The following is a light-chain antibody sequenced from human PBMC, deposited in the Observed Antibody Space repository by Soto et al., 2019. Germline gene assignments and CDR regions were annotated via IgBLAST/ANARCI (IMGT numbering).Light chain of an antibody. V-gene: IGKV3-20*01. CDR1: QSVSNSY. CDR2: GAS. CDR3: QQYGSSPPRT. J-gene: IGKJ1*01. Sequence: EIVLPQSPGTLSLSPGERATLSCRARQSVSNSYLAWYQQRPGQAPRLLIYGASSRATGIPDRFSGSGSGTDFTLTISRLEPEDFAVYYCQQYGSSPPRTVGQGTKVDIK.